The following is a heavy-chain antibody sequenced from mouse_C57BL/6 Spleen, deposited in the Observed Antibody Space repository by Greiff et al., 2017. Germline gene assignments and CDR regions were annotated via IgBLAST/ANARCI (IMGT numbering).Heavy chain of an antibody. CDR3: ARDYYGSRYVDV. J-gene: IGHJ1*03. V-gene: IGHV5-4*01. CDR2: ISDGGSYT. D-gene: IGHD1-1*01. CDR1: GFTFSSYA. Sequence: EVHLVESGGGLVKPGGSLKLSCAASGFTFSSYAMSWVRQTPEKRLEWVATISDGGSYTYYPDNVKGRFTISRDNAKNNLYLQMSHLKSEDTAMYYCARDYYGSRYVDVWGTGTTVTVSS.